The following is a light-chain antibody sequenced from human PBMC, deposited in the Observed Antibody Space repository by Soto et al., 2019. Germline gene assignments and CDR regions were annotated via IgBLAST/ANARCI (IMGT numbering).Light chain of an antibody. CDR3: QSFDSRLSGWV. V-gene: IGLV1-40*01. J-gene: IGLJ2*01. Sequence: QSVLTQPPSVSGAPGQRVTISCTGSSSNIGAGYDVHWYQHLPGTAPKLLVHGTNDRPSGVPDRFSASKSDTSASLAITGLHVEDEADYYCQSFDSRLSGWVFGGGTKLTVL. CDR1: SSNIGAGYD. CDR2: GTN.